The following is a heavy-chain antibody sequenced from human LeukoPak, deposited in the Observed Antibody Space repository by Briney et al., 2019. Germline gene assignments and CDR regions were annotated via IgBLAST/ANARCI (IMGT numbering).Heavy chain of an antibody. CDR2: IDNDGSST. CDR1: GFTFSPYW. V-gene: IGHV3-74*01. CDR3: ATGGFDHAFDV. Sequence: GGSLRLSCAASGFTFSPYWMHWVRQVPGRGLVWVARIDNDGSSTIYADSVKGRLTISRDNAQNTLFLQMDSLRPEDTAVYYCATGGFDHAFDVWGQGTMVTVSS. D-gene: IGHD3-9*01. J-gene: IGHJ3*01.